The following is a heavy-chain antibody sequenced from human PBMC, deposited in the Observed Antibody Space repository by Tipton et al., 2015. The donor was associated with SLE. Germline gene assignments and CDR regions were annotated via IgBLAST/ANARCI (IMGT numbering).Heavy chain of an antibody. V-gene: IGHV4-34*01. CDR2: INHSGST. D-gene: IGHD4-17*01. J-gene: IGHJ4*02. CDR1: GFTVSGNY. Sequence: LRLSCAASGFTVSGNYMSWIRQPPGKGLEWIGEINHSGSTNYNPSLKSRVTISVDTSKNQFSLKLSSVTAADTAVYYCARAYGDNPFDYWGQGTLVTVSS. CDR3: ARAYGDNPFDY.